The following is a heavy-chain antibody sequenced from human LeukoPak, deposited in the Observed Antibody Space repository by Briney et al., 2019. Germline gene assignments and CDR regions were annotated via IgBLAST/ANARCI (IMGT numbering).Heavy chain of an antibody. CDR1: GFTSSSYS. J-gene: IGHJ4*02. D-gene: IGHD3-22*01. CDR2: ISSSSSYI. CDR3: ARDFPRYYDSSGFWEFDY. Sequence: GGSLRLSCAASGFTSSSYSMNWVRQAPGKGLEWVSSISSSSSYIYYADSVKGRFTISRDNAKNSLYLQMNSLRAEDTAVYYCARDFPRYYDSSGFWEFDYWGQGTLVIVSS. V-gene: IGHV3-21*01.